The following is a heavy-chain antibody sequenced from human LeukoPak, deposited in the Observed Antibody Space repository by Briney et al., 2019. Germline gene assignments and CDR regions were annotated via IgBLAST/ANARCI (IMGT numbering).Heavy chain of an antibody. CDR2: IYYSGST. CDR3: ARDLGVAGTGY. Sequence: SETLSLTCTVSGGSISSSSYYWGWIRQPPGKGLEWIGSIYYSGSTYYNPSLKSRVTISVDTSKNQFSLKLSSVTAADTAVYYCARDLGVAGTGYWGQGTLVTVSS. D-gene: IGHD6-19*01. CDR1: GGSISSSSYY. J-gene: IGHJ4*02. V-gene: IGHV4-39*07.